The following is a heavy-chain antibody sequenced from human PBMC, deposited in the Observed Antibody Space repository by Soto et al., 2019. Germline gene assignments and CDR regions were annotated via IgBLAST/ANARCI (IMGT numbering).Heavy chain of an antibody. CDR1: GGSFSGYY. Sequence: PSETLSLTCAVYGGSFSGYYWSWIRQPPGKGLEWIGEINHSGSTNYNPSLKSRVTISVDTSKNQFSLKLSSVTAADTAVYYCARGSVVVAAIHWFDPWGQGTLVTVSS. J-gene: IGHJ5*02. V-gene: IGHV4-34*01. CDR3: ARGSVVVAAIHWFDP. D-gene: IGHD2-15*01. CDR2: INHSGST.